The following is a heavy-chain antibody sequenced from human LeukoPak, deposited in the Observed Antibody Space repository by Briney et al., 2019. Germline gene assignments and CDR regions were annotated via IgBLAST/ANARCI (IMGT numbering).Heavy chain of an antibody. Sequence: PGGSLRLSCAASGFTFSGYSMNWVRQAPGKGLEWVSSISSSSSYIYYADSVKGRFTISRDNAKDSLYLQMNSLRVEDTAVYYCARDGYCSGGSCYSYGYFDYWGQGTLVTVSS. J-gene: IGHJ4*02. CDR2: ISSSSSYI. D-gene: IGHD2-15*01. CDR1: GFTFSGYS. V-gene: IGHV3-21*01. CDR3: ARDGYCSGGSCYSYGYFDY.